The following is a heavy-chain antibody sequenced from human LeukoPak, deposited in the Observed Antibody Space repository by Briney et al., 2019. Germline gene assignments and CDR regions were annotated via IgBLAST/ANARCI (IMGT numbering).Heavy chain of an antibody. J-gene: IGHJ5*02. Sequence: SETLSLTCTVSGGSISSSSYYWGWIRQPPGKGLERIGSIYYSGSTYYNPSLKSRVTISVDTSKNQFSLKLSSVTAADTAVYYCARHSGNFWSGYFRHWFDPWGQGTLVTVSS. CDR2: IYYSGST. D-gene: IGHD3-3*01. CDR1: GGSISSSSYY. V-gene: IGHV4-39*01. CDR3: ARHSGNFWSGYFRHWFDP.